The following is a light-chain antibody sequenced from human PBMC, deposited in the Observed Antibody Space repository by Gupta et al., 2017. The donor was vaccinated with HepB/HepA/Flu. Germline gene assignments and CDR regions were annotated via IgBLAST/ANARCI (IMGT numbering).Light chain of an antibody. CDR3: QQEGSSPIT. J-gene: IGKJ4*01. CDR2: GAS. CDR1: QGFSSDY. Sequence: EIVLTQSPGTLSVSPGEGVTLSCIAIQGFSSDYLAWYQQRPGQAPRLLIYGASNRATGIANRFSGSGSGTEFTLTISRLEPEDFAVYYCQQEGSSPITFGRGTKLEIK. V-gene: IGKV3-20*01.